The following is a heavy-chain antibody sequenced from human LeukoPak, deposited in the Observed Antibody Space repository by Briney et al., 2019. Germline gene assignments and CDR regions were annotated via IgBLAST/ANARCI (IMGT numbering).Heavy chain of an antibody. CDR2: ISWNSGSI. D-gene: IGHD6-19*01. CDR1: GFTFDDYA. V-gene: IGHV3-9*01. CDR3: AKETDSSGWYRELDY. J-gene: IGHJ4*02. Sequence: GGSLRLSCAASGFTFDDYAMHWVRQAPGKGLEWVSGISWNSGSIAYADSVKGRFTISRDNAKNSLFLQMNSLRTEDTALYYCAKETDSSGWYRELDYWGQGTLVTVSS.